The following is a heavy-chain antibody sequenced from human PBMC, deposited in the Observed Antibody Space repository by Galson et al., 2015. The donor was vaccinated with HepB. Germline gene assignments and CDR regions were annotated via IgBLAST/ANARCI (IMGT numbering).Heavy chain of an antibody. D-gene: IGHD5-18*01. V-gene: IGHV3-48*02. CDR1: GFTFSSYS. Sequence: LRLSCAASGFTFSSYSMNWVRQAPGKGLEWVSYISSSSTTIYYADSVKGRFTISRDNAKNSLYPQMNSLRDEDTAVYYCARENTAVGDYYYYYMDVWGKGTTVTVSS. CDR2: ISSSSTTI. CDR3: ARENTAVGDYYYYYMDV. J-gene: IGHJ6*03.